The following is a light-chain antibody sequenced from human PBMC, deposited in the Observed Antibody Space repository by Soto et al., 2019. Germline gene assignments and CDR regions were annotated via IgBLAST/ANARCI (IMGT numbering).Light chain of an antibody. CDR1: QTIISNL. J-gene: IGKJ2*01. CDR2: KAS. Sequence: DIPMTQSPSTLTASVGDRVSITCRASQTIISNLLAWYQQKPGKPPKLLIYKASSLQSGVPSRFSGSGSGTEFTLTISSLQPDDFATYYCQQYNSYYTFGQGTKLEIK. V-gene: IGKV1-5*03. CDR3: QQYNSYYT.